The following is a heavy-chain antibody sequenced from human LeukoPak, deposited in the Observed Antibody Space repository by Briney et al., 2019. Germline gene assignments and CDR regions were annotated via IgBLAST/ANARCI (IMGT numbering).Heavy chain of an antibody. CDR3: AIVGGFSYGPNWYFDL. Sequence: GGSLRLSCAASGITFSSYAMSWVRQAPGKGLEWVSAISDSGGSTYYADSVQGRFTISRDNSKKTLFLQVSSLRAEDTAVYYCAIVGGFSYGPNWYFDLWGRGTLVTVSS. CDR2: ISDSGGST. D-gene: IGHD5-18*01. J-gene: IGHJ2*01. CDR1: GITFSSYA. V-gene: IGHV3-23*01.